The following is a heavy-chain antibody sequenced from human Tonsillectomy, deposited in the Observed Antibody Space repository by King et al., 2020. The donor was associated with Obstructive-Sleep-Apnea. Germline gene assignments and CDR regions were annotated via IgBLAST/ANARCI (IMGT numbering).Heavy chain of an antibody. Sequence: QLQESGPGLVKPSETLSLTCTVSGGSISSYYWSWIRQPPGKGLGWVGYIYYSGSTNYNPSLKSRVPISVDTSKNQFSLKLSSVTAADTAVYYCASGGGSGSTGDYYYGMDVWGQGTTVTVSS. CDR3: ASGGGSGSTGDYYYGMDV. CDR1: GGSISSYY. CDR2: IYYSGST. V-gene: IGHV4-59*01. J-gene: IGHJ6*02. D-gene: IGHD3-10*01.